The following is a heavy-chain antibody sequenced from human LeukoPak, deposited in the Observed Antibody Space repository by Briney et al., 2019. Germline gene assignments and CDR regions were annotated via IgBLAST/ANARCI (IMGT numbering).Heavy chain of an antibody. CDR1: GFTFDDYA. J-gene: IGHJ4*02. D-gene: IGHD2-2*01. V-gene: IGHV3-9*03. CDR3: AKGYCSSTSCSGDY. CDR2: ISWNSGSI. Sequence: GGSLRLSCAASGFTFDDYAMHWVRQAPGKGLGWVSGISWNSGSIAYADSVKGRFTISRDNAKNSLYLQMNSLRAEDMALYYCAKGYCSSTSCSGDYWGQGTLVTVSS.